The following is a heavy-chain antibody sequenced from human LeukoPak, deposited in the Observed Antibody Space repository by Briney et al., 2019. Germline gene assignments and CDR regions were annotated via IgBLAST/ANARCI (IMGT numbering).Heavy chain of an antibody. J-gene: IGHJ6*03. V-gene: IGHV4-39*07. CDR2: IYYSGIT. Sequence: SETLSLTCTVSGGSISSSSYYWGWIRQPPGKGLEWIGSIYYSGITYYNPSLKSRVTISVDTSKNQFSLNLTSLTAADTAVYYCARDRKYYYHMDVWGKGTTVTVSS. CDR3: ARDRKYYYHMDV. D-gene: IGHD1-14*01. CDR1: GGSISSSSYY.